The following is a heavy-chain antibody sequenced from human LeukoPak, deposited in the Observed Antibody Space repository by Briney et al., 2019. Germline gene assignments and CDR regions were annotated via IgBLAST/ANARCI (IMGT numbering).Heavy chain of an antibody. Sequence: GGSLRLSCAASGFTVSSNYMGWVRQAPGKGLEWVSVIYSGGSTYYADSVKGRFTISRDNSKNTLYLQMNSLRAEDTAVYYCARDRWVGGYDYFDYWGQGTLVTVSS. CDR2: IYSGGST. D-gene: IGHD5-12*01. CDR1: GFTVSSNY. J-gene: IGHJ4*02. CDR3: ARDRWVGGYDYFDY. V-gene: IGHV3-66*02.